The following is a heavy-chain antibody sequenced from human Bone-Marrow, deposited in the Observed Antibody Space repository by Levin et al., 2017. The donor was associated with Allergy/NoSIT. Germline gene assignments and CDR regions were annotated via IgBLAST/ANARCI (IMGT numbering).Heavy chain of an antibody. CDR3: ANTGPLMTTVTTSVDYYYYYGMDV. CDR2: ISYDGSNK. Sequence: GGSLRLSCAASGFTFSSYGMHWVRQAPGKGLEWVAVISYDGSNKYYADSVKGRFTISRDNSKNTLYLQMNSLRAEDTAVYYCANTGPLMTTVTTSVDYYYYYGMDVWGQGTTVTVSS. V-gene: IGHV3-30*18. D-gene: IGHD4-17*01. CDR1: GFTFSSYG. J-gene: IGHJ6*02.